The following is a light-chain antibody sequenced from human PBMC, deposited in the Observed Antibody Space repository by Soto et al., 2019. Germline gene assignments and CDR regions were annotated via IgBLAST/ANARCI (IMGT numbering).Light chain of an antibody. CDR3: QQYDNWPLT. Sequence: EIVMTQSPATLSVSPGERATLSCRASQSISNNLAWYQQKPGLAPRLLIYAASTRATGIPDRFSGGGSGTEFTLTISSLQSEDFAVYYCQQYDNWPLTFGGGTKVEIK. V-gene: IGKV3-15*01. J-gene: IGKJ4*01. CDR1: QSISNN. CDR2: AAS.